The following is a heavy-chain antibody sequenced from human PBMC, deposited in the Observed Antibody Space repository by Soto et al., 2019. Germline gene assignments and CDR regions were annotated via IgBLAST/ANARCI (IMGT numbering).Heavy chain of an antibody. Sequence: SETLSLTCAVYGGSFSGYYWSWIRQPPGKGLEWIGEINHSGSTNYNPSLRSRVTISVDTSKNQFSLKLSSVTAADTAVYYCASSYYYDSSGYYSYFDYWGQGTLVTVSS. CDR1: GGSFSGYY. V-gene: IGHV4-34*01. J-gene: IGHJ4*02. CDR2: INHSGST. CDR3: ASSYYYDSSGYYSYFDY. D-gene: IGHD3-22*01.